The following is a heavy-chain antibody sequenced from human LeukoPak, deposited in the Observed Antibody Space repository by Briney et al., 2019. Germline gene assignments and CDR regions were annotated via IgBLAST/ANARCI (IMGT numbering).Heavy chain of an antibody. D-gene: IGHD2-21*02. CDR1: GGSISSSSYY. CDR2: IYYSGST. CDR3: ARLLLPWYFDL. Sequence: SETLSLTCTVSGGSISSSSYYWGWIRQPPGKGLEWIGSIYYSGSTYYNPSLKSRVTISVDTSKNQFSLKLSSVTAADTAVYYCARLLLPWYFDLWGRGTLVTVSS. V-gene: IGHV4-39*07. J-gene: IGHJ2*01.